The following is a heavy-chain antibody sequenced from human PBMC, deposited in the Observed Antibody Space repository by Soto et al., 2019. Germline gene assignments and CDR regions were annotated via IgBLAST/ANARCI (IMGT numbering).Heavy chain of an antibody. V-gene: IGHV3-23*01. D-gene: IGHD3-9*01. J-gene: IGHJ4*02. CDR3: AKDRGLRYVDWLPELDY. CDR2: ISGSGCST. CDR1: GFTFSSYA. Sequence: GGSLRLSCAASGFTFSSYAMSWVRQAPGKGLEWVSAISGSGCSTYYADSVKGRFTISRDNSKNTLYLQMNSLSAEDTAVYYCAKDRGLRYVDWLPELDYWGQGTLVTVSS.